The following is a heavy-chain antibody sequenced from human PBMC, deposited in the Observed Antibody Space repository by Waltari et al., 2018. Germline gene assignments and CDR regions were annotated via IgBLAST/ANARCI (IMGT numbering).Heavy chain of an antibody. CDR1: GYTFTGYY. V-gene: IGHV1-2*02. Sequence: QVHLVQSGAEVKKPGASVKVSCKASGYTFTGYYLHWVRQAPGQGPEGMGWINTNTGGTNYAQNFQGRVTMTRDTSISTVYMELGRLRADDTAVYFCARDTDTGTEVYYGMDVWGQGTTVTVSS. CDR2: INTNTGGT. D-gene: IGHD5-18*01. CDR3: ARDTDTGTEVYYGMDV. J-gene: IGHJ6*02.